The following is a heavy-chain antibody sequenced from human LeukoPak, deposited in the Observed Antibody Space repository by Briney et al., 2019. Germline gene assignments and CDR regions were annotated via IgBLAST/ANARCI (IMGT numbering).Heavy chain of an antibody. D-gene: IGHD2-2*01. CDR3: ARGLGYCSSTSCYLNWFDP. V-gene: IGHV4-61*08. J-gene: IGHJ5*02. CDR2: IYYSGST. CDR1: GGSISSGGYS. Sequence: SETLSLTCAVSGGSISSGGYSWSWIRQPPGKGLEWIGYIYYSGSTNYNPSLKSRVTISVDTSKNQFSLKLSSVTAADTAVYYCARGLGYCSSTSCYLNWFDPWGQGTLVTVSS.